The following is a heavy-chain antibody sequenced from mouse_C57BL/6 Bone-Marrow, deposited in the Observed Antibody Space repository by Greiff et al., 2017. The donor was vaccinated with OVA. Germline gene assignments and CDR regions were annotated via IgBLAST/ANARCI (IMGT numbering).Heavy chain of an antibody. CDR3: AIRFFGSSDDDYAMDY. CDR1: GYTFTSYW. Sequence: QVQLQQPGAELVKPGASVKVSCKASGYTFTSYWMHWVKQRPGHGLEWIGRIHPSDSDTNYTQKFKGKATLTVDTSSSTAYMQLSSLTSEESAVYYCAIRFFGSSDDDYAMDYWGQGASVTVSS. V-gene: IGHV1-74*01. J-gene: IGHJ4*01. D-gene: IGHD1-1*01. CDR2: IHPSDSDT.